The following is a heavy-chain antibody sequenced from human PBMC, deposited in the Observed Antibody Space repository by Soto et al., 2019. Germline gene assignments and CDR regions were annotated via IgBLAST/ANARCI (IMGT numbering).Heavy chain of an antibody. V-gene: IGHV1-69*08. CDR2: IIPILGIA. D-gene: IGHD5-12*01. CDR1: GGTFSSYT. Sequence: QVPLVQSGAEVKKPGSSVKVSCKASGGTFSSYTISWVRQAPGQGLEWMGRIIPILGIANYAQKFQGRVTITADKSTSTAYMELSSLRSEDTAVYYCARDRGYSGYEDYWGQGTLVTVSS. J-gene: IGHJ4*02. CDR3: ARDRGYSGYEDY.